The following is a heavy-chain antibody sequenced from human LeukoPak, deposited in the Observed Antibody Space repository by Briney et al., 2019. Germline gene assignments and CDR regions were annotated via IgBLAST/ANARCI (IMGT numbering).Heavy chain of an antibody. CDR3: ARYIGGSGTYYFDH. J-gene: IGHJ4*02. CDR2: MYYSGAA. V-gene: IGHV4-39*01. Sequence: SETLSLTRTVSGGSISSSSYYWGWIRQPPGKGLEWIGSMYYSGAAYFNPSLKSRVTISVDTSKNQLSLKLISVTAADTAVYYCARYIGGSGTYYFDHWGQGTLVTVSS. D-gene: IGHD1-26*01. CDR1: GGSISSSSYY.